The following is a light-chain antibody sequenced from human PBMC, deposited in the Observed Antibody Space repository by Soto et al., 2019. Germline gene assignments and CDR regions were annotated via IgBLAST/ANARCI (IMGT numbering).Light chain of an antibody. V-gene: IGKV1-5*03. Sequence: DIQMTQSPSTLSASVGDRVTMTCRASQSISSWLAWYQQKPGKAPKLLIYKASSLESGVPSRFSGSGSGTEFNLTISSLQPDDFATYYCQHYNTYSGTFGQGTKLEIK. J-gene: IGKJ2*02. CDR3: QHYNTYSGT. CDR1: QSISSW. CDR2: KAS.